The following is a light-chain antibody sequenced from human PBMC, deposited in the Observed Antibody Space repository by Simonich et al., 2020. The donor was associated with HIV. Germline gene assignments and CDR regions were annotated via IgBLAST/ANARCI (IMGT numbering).Light chain of an antibody. V-gene: IGKV3-15*01. CDR3: QQYNKWPT. J-gene: IGKJ4*01. Sequence: EIVMTQSPATLSVSPGERATLSCRASQSVSSSLAWYQQKPGQAPRLIIYGASTRATGIPGRFSGSGSGTEFTLTISSMQSEDFAVYYCQQYNKWPTFGGGTKVEIK. CDR2: GAS. CDR1: QSVSSS.